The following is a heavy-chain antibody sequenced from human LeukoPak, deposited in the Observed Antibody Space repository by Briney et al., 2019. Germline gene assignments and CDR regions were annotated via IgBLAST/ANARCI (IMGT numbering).Heavy chain of an antibody. CDR1: GGSFSGYY. D-gene: IGHD6-13*01. Sequence: SETLSLTCAAYGGSFSGYYWSWIRQPPGKGLEWIGEINHSGSTNYNPSLKSRVTISVDTSKNQFSLKLSSVTAADTAVYYCARVPRIAAARRSTRIFDYWGQGTLVTVSS. CDR3: ARVPRIAAARRSTRIFDY. J-gene: IGHJ4*02. CDR2: INHSGST. V-gene: IGHV4-34*01.